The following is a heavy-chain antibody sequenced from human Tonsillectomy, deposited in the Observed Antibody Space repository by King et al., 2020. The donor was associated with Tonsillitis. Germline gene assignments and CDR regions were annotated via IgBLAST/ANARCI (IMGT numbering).Heavy chain of an antibody. J-gene: IGHJ3*02. D-gene: IGHD2-15*01. Sequence: VQLVESGGGVVQPGGSLRLSCAASGFSFSNYGMHWVRQAPGKGLEWVAFIRYDGSNKYYADSVKGRFTISRDSSKNILYLQMNSLRAEDTAVYYCAKGIGYCSVGSCYSGAFDIWGQGTMVTVSS. CDR2: IRYDGSNK. V-gene: IGHV3-30*02. CDR1: GFSFSNYG. CDR3: AKGIGYCSVGSCYSGAFDI.